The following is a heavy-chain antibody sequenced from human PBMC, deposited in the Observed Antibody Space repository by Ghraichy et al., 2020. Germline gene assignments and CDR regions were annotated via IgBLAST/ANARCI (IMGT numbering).Heavy chain of an antibody. J-gene: IGHJ5*02. D-gene: IGHD6-13*01. Sequence: ASVKVSCKASGYTFTSYAMHWVRQAPGQRLEWTGWINAGNGNTKYSQKFQGRVTITRDTSASTAYMELSSLRSEDTAVYYCAREIAAAGPYNWFDPWGQGTLVTVSS. CDR1: GYTFTSYA. CDR3: AREIAAAGPYNWFDP. V-gene: IGHV1-3*01. CDR2: INAGNGNT.